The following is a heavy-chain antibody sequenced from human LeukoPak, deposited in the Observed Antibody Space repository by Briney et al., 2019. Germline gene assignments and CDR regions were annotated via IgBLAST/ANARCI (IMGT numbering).Heavy chain of an antibody. V-gene: IGHV2-5*02. CDR3: ARMVRGVPAYYFYMDV. Sequence: SGPTLVKPTQTLTLTCTFSGFSLSTSGVGVGWIRQPPGKALEWLAVIYWDDDKSYSPSLKSRLTITKDTSKNQVVLTMTNMDPVDTATYYCARMVRGVPAYYFYMDVWGKGTTVTISS. D-gene: IGHD3-10*01. CDR1: GFSLSTSGVG. J-gene: IGHJ6*03. CDR2: IYWDDDK.